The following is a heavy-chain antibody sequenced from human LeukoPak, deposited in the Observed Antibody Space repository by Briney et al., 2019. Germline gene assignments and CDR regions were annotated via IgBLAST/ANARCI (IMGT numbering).Heavy chain of an antibody. J-gene: IGHJ4*02. Sequence: GGSLRLSCAASGFTFSDYCMSWIRQAPGKGLEWVSYISSSGSTIYYADSVKGRFTISRDNAKNSLYLQMNSLRAEDTAVYYCARGAWYYDRVGYFDYWGQGTLVTVSS. D-gene: IGHD3-22*01. CDR1: GFTFSDYC. CDR3: ARGAWYYDRVGYFDY. V-gene: IGHV3-11*01. CDR2: ISSSGSTI.